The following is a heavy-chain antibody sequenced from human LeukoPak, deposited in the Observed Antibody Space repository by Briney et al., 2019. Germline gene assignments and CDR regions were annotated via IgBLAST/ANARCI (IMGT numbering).Heavy chain of an antibody. D-gene: IGHD6-19*01. V-gene: IGHV3-7*03. Sequence: GGSLRLSCAASGLTFSSFWMTWVRQAPGKRLEYVANIRQDGTDKYYVGSVKGRFTISRDNAKNSLYLQMNSLRAEDTALYYCAKVGPLGYSSGWYYFDYWGQGTLVTVSS. CDR1: GLTFSSFW. J-gene: IGHJ4*02. CDR2: IRQDGTDK. CDR3: AKVGPLGYSSGWYYFDY.